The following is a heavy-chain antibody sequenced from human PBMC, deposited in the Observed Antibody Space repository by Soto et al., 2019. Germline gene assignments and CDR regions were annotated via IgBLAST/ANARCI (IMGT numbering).Heavy chain of an antibody. CDR3: ARDPPIAARTSTYYGMDV. D-gene: IGHD6-13*01. CDR1: GFTFSSYW. V-gene: IGHV3-7*05. CDR2: IKQDGSEI. Sequence: EVQLVESGGGLVQPGGSLRLSCAASGFTFSSYWMSWVRQAPGKGLEWVANIKQDGSEIYYVDSVKGRFTISRDNAKNSLYLQMNSLRAEDTAVYYCARDPPIAARTSTYYGMDVWGQGTTVTVSS. J-gene: IGHJ6*02.